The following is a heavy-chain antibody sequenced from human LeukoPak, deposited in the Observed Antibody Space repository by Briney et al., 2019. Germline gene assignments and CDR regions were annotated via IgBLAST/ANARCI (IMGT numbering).Heavy chain of an antibody. Sequence: PGGSLRLSCAASGFTFSNYAMSWVRQGPGKGLEWVSAIRGSGSSTYYADSVKGRFTISRDNSKNTLYLQMNSLRAEDTAVYYCARLVATYFDYWGQGTLVTVSS. CDR1: GFTFSNYA. V-gene: IGHV3-23*01. J-gene: IGHJ4*02. D-gene: IGHD5-12*01. CDR2: IRGSGSST. CDR3: ARLVATYFDY.